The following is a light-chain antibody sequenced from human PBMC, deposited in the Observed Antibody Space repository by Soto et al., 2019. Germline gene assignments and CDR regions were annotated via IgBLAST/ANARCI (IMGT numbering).Light chain of an antibody. J-gene: IGKJ1*01. CDR2: CAS. V-gene: IGKV4-1*01. Sequence: DIVMTQSPDSLAVSLGERATINCKSSRSVLYNPNNKNYLAWYQQKPRQPPKLLIYCASTRESGVPDRFSGSGYEKDFTLTISSLQAEDVAVYYCQQYYSAQTFGQGTKVEIK. CDR3: QQYYSAQT. CDR1: RSVLYNPNNKNY.